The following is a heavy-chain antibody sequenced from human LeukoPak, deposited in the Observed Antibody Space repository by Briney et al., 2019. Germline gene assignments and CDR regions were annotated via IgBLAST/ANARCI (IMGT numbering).Heavy chain of an antibody. CDR3: ARDRAAGPAYNWFDP. CDR1: GFTFSTYA. J-gene: IGHJ5*02. V-gene: IGHV3-30-3*01. D-gene: IGHD6-13*01. Sequence: PGGSLRLSCAASGFTFSTYAMHWVRQAPGKGLEWVAVISYDGSNTYSADSVKGRFTISRDNSKNTLFLQMSSLTPEDTAVYYCARDRAAGPAYNWFDPWGQGTLVTVSS. CDR2: ISYDGSNT.